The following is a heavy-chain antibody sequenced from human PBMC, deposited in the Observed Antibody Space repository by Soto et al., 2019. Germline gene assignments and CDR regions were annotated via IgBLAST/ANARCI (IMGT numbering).Heavy chain of an antibody. CDR1: GYTFTSYY. J-gene: IGHJ6*02. Sequence: ASVKVSCKASGYTFTSYYMHWVRQAPGQGLEWMGIINPSGGSTSYAQKFQGRVTMTRDTSTSTVYMELSSLRSEDTAVYYCARAELGYCTNGVCYRHTDYYYGMDVWGQGTTVTVSS. D-gene: IGHD2-8*01. CDR3: ARAELGYCTNGVCYRHTDYYYGMDV. CDR2: INPSGGST. V-gene: IGHV1-46*01.